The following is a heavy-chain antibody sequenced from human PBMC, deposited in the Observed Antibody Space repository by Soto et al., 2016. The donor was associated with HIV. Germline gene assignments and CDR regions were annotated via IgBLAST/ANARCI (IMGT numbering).Heavy chain of an antibody. V-gene: IGHV3-21*01. D-gene: IGHD3-3*01. J-gene: IGHJ6*03. CDR2: ISSSSSYI. CDR3: AREGITIFGVVTYYMDV. CDR1: GFTFSSYS. Sequence: EVQLVESGGGLVKPGGSLRLSCAASGFTFSSYSMNWVRQAPGKGLEWVSSISSSSSYIYYADSVKGRFTISRDNAKNSLYLQMNSLRAEDTAVYYCAREGITIFGVVTYYMDVWGKGTTVTVSS.